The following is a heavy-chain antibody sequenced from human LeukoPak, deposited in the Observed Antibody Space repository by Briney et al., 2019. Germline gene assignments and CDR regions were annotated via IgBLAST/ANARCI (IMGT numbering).Heavy chain of an antibody. CDR2: ISAYNGNT. V-gene: IGHV1-18*01. D-gene: IGHD2-8*01. Sequence: GASVKVSCKASGYTFTSYGISWVRQAPGQGLEWMGWISAYNGNTNYAQELQGRVTMTTDTSTSTAYMELRSLRSDDTAVYYCARDGGYGYCTNGVCYSDIWGQGTMVTVSS. J-gene: IGHJ3*02. CDR3: ARDGGYGYCTNGVCYSDI. CDR1: GYTFTSYG.